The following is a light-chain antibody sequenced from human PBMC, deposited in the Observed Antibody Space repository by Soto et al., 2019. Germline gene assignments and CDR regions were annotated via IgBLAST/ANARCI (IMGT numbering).Light chain of an antibody. Sequence: QSVLTQPPSASGTPGQRVTISCSGSSSNIGTNTVNWYQELPGTAPKLLIYNNNQRPSGVPDRFSGSKSGTSASLAISGLQSEDEADYYCAAWDESLNGVLFGGGTKLTVL. V-gene: IGLV1-44*01. CDR2: NNN. CDR3: AAWDESLNGVL. CDR1: SSNIGTNT. J-gene: IGLJ2*01.